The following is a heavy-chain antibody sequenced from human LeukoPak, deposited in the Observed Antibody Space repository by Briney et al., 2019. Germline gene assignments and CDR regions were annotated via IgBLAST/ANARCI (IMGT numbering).Heavy chain of an antibody. CDR2: IYHSGSP. J-gene: IGHJ4*02. CDR3: ARVNINNWHSCDY. V-gene: IGHV4-4*02. D-gene: IGHD1-1*01. CDR1: GGSISSNNR. Sequence: SETLSLTCAVSGGSISSNNRWGWVRQPPGQGLEWIGEIYHSGSPNYNPSLKSRVTISVDKSRNHFSLNLSSVTAADTAVYYCARVNINNWHSCDYWGQGTLVTVSS.